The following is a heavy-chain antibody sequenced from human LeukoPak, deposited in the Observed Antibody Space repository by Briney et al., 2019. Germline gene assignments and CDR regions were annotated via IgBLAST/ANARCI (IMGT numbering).Heavy chain of an antibody. CDR1: GFTFSSYS. CDR3: ARGEDAIVGVPGPNY. D-gene: IGHD1-26*01. CDR2: ISSSSSTV. V-gene: IGHV3-48*04. Sequence: GGSLRLSCAASGFTFSSYSMNWVRQAPGKGLEWVSYISSSSSTVYYADSVKGRFTISRDNAKNSLYLQMNGLTAEDTAVYYCARGEDAIVGVPGPNYWGQGTLVSVSS. J-gene: IGHJ4*02.